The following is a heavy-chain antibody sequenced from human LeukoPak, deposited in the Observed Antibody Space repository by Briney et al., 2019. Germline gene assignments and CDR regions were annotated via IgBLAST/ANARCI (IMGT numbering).Heavy chain of an antibody. D-gene: IGHD3-10*01. J-gene: IGHJ5*02. CDR2: INHSGST. CDR1: GGSFSGYY. CDR3: ARSYGYYYGSGWLNWFDP. Sequence: SETLSLTCAVYGGSFSGYYWSWIRQPPGKGLEWIGEINHSGSTNYNPSLKSRVTISVDTSKNQFSLKLSSVTAADTAVYYCARSYGYYYGSGWLNWFDPWGQGTLVTVSS. V-gene: IGHV4-34*01.